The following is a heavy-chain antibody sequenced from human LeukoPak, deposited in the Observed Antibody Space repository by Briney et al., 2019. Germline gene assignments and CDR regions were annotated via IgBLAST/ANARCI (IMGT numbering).Heavy chain of an antibody. CDR1: GGSISSGGYF. D-gene: IGHD3-22*01. J-gene: IGHJ4*02. V-gene: IGHV4-31*03. Sequence: SETLSLTCTVTGGSISSGGYFWSWIRQHPGKGLEWIGYIYYSGSTSYNPSLKGRVTISLDTSKNQFSLKLSSVTAADTAVYYCARVPDSDSSFDYWGQGTLVTVSS. CDR3: ARVPDSDSSFDY. CDR2: IYYSGST.